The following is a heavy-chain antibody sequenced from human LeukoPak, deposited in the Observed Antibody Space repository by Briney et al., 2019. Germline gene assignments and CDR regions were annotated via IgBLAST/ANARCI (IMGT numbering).Heavy chain of an antibody. CDR1: GGSISSGGYY. V-gene: IGHV4-31*03. J-gene: IGHJ2*01. CDR3: ARDQLYGDYENWYFDL. CDR2: IYYSGST. D-gene: IGHD4-17*01. Sequence: SETLSLTCTVSGGSISSGGYYWSWIRQHPGKGPEWIGYIYYSGSTYYNPSLKSRVTISVDTSKNQFSLKLSSVTAADTAVYYCARDQLYGDYENWYFDLWGRGTLVTVSS.